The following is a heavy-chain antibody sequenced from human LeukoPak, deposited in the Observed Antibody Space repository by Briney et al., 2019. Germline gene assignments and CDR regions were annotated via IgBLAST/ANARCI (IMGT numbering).Heavy chain of an antibody. CDR1: GYTFTSYG. CDR3: ARGKKGHSKYQLQYGAFDI. D-gene: IGHD2-2*01. Sequence: GASVKVSCKASGYTFTSYGISWVRQAPGQGLEWMGWISAYNGNTNYAQKFQGRVTITADESTSTAYMELSSLRSEDTAVYYCARGKKGHSKYQLQYGAFDIWGQGTMVTVSS. CDR2: ISAYNGNT. J-gene: IGHJ3*02. V-gene: IGHV1-18*01.